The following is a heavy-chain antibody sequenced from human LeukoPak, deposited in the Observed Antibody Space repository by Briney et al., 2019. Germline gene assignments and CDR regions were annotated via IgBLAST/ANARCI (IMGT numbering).Heavy chain of an antibody. V-gene: IGHV1-3*01. D-gene: IGHD3-3*01. Sequence: ASVKVSCKASGYTFTSYAMHWVRQAPGQRLGWMGWINAGNGNTKYSQKFQGRVTITRDTSASTAYMELSSLRSEDTAVYYCARAYYDFWSGYQTNWFDPWGQGTLVTVSS. CDR3: ARAYYDFWSGYQTNWFDP. CDR2: INAGNGNT. CDR1: GYTFTSYA. J-gene: IGHJ5*02.